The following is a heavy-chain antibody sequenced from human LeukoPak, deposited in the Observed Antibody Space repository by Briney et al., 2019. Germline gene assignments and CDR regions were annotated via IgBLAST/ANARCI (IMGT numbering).Heavy chain of an antibody. CDR3: ARGGNSGSYYRFFWFDP. Sequence: SETLSLTCTVSDYSISSGYYWGWIRQPPGKGLEWIGSIYHSGSTYYNPSLKSRVTISVDTSKNQFSLKLSSVTAADTAVYYCARGGNSGSYYRFFWFDPWGQGTLVTVSS. V-gene: IGHV4-38-2*02. CDR1: DYSISSGYY. D-gene: IGHD1-26*01. J-gene: IGHJ5*02. CDR2: IYHSGST.